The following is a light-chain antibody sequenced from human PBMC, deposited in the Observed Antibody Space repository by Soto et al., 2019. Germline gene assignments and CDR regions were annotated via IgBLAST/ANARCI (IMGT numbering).Light chain of an antibody. CDR2: KTS. CDR1: RSLTRW. J-gene: IGKJ1*01. V-gene: IGKV1-5*03. CDR3: QHWTDYSWT. Sequence: DIHMTQSPSTLSASVGDRVTITCRASRSLTRWLAWYQQKPGKAPNLLIYKTSSLESGVPSRFSGSGSGTEFTLTISSLQPDDFATYYCQHWTDYSWTFGQGTKVEVK.